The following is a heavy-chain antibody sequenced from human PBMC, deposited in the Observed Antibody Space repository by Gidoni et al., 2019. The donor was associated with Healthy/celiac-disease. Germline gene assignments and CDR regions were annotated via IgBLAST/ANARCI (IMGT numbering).Heavy chain of an antibody. J-gene: IGHJ4*02. V-gene: IGHV4-4*02. CDR1: GGSISSSNW. Sequence: QVQLQESGPGLVKPSGTLSLTCAVSGGSISSSNWWSWVRQPPGKGLGWIGEIYHSGSTNYNPSLKSRVTISVDKSKNQFSLKLSSVTAADTAVYYCARDSYYDSSGYYREFDYWGQGTLVTVSS. CDR2: IYHSGST. D-gene: IGHD3-22*01. CDR3: ARDSYYDSSGYYREFDY.